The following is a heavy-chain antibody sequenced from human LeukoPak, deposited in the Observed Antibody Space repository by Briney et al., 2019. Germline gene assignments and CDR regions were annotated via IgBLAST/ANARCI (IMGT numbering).Heavy chain of an antibody. CDR3: ARGAGSGSWLVDY. J-gene: IGHJ4*02. V-gene: IGHV3-48*02. D-gene: IGHD6-13*01. CDR1: GFTFSSYT. CDR2: ISTSAGTI. Sequence: PGGSLRLSCAASGFTFSSYTMNWLRQSPGKGLEWVPFISTSAGTIYYADSVKGRFTISRDNAKNSLYLQMNGLRDEDTAVYYCARGAGSGSWLVDYWGQGTLVTVSS.